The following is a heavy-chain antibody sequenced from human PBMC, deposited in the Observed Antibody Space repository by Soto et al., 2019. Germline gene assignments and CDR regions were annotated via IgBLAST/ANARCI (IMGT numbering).Heavy chain of an antibody. Sequence: PSETLSLTCIVSGESISSSSYYWGWIRQPPGKGLEWIGSIYYSGRTYYNPSFKSRVTISIDTSKNQFSLKLSSVTATDTAVYYCARQRTTVVTQAYFDHWGQGDLVTVSS. J-gene: IGHJ4*02. CDR3: ARQRTTVVTQAYFDH. D-gene: IGHD2-21*02. CDR1: GESISSSSYY. V-gene: IGHV4-39*01. CDR2: IYYSGRT.